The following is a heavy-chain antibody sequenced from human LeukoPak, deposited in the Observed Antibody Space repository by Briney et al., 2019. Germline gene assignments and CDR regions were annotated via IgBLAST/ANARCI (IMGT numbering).Heavy chain of an antibody. V-gene: IGHV3-23*01. Sequence: PGGSLRLSCAASGFTFSTYTMSWVRQAPGKGLEWVSAISGSGGNTYYADSVKGRFTISRDKSKNTLYLQMDSLRADDTAVYYCAKAAFSRTSYFDYWGQGTLVTASS. CDR3: AKAAFSRTSYFDY. J-gene: IGHJ4*02. D-gene: IGHD3-3*02. CDR1: GFTFSTYT. CDR2: ISGSGGNT.